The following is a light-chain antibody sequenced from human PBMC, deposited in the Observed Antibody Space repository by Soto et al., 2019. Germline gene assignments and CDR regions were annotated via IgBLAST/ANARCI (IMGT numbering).Light chain of an antibody. CDR1: QNIGSW. Sequence: DIQMTQSPSTLSKSVGDRVTITCRASQNIGSWLAWYQQKPGKAPKLLIYKASTLDSGVPSRFGGSGSRTEFTLTISSLQPDDFATYYCQQYYKYSAWAFGQGTKVEI. J-gene: IGKJ1*01. CDR2: KAS. CDR3: QQYYKYSAWA. V-gene: IGKV1-5*03.